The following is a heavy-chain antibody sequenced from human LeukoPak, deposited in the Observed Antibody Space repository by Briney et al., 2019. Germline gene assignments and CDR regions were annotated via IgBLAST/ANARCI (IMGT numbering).Heavy chain of an antibody. CDR2: ISGPGSST. CDR1: GFTFSSQW. D-gene: IGHD3-22*01. J-gene: IGHJ4*02. V-gene: IGHV3-23*01. CDR3: AKPSRDFDSSGYSHFDY. Sequence: PGGSLRLSCAASGFTFSSQWMGWVRQAPGKGLEWVSTISGPGSSTYSADSVKGRFTISRDNSKNTLYLQMHSLRAEDTAIYYCAKPSRDFDSSGYSHFDYWGQGTLVTVSS.